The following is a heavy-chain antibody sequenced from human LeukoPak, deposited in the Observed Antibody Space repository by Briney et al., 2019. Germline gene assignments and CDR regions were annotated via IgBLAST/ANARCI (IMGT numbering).Heavy chain of an antibody. V-gene: IGHV3-30*02. CDR3: AKVYSSSWTTPLKN. CDR1: GFTFSSYG. D-gene: IGHD6-13*01. J-gene: IGHJ4*02. Sequence: QSGGSLRLSCAASGFTFSSYGMHWVRQAPGKGLEWVAFIRYDGSNKYYADSVKGRFTISRDNSKNTLYLQMNSLRAEDTAVYYCAKVYSSSWTTPLKNWGQGTLVTVSS. CDR2: IRYDGSNK.